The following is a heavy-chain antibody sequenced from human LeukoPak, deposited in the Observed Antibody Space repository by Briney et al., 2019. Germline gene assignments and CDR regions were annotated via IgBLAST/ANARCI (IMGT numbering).Heavy chain of an antibody. Sequence: SETLSLTCTVSGGFIMYYYWSWIRQSPGKGLEWIGYIYYNGSTNYNPSLKSRVSISVDTSKNQFSLKVTSVTAADTAVYYCARKGGLFDYWGQGTLVTVSS. CDR3: ARKGGLFDY. CDR1: GGFIMYYY. J-gene: IGHJ4*02. D-gene: IGHD2-15*01. V-gene: IGHV4-59*01. CDR2: IYYNGST.